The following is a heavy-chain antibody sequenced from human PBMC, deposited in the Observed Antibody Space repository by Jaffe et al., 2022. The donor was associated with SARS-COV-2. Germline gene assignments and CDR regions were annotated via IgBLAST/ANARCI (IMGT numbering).Heavy chain of an antibody. CDR3: ARTTGGYSYGVLDY. CDR1: GFTFSSYA. D-gene: IGHD5-18*01. J-gene: IGHJ4*02. V-gene: IGHV3-30*04. CDR2: ISYDGSNK. Sequence: QVQLVESGGGVVQPGRSLRLSCAASGFTFSSYAMHWVRQAPGKGLEWVAVISYDGSNKYYADSVKGRFTISRDNSKNTLYLQMNSLRAEDTAVYYCARTTGGYSYGVLDYWGQGTLVTVSS.